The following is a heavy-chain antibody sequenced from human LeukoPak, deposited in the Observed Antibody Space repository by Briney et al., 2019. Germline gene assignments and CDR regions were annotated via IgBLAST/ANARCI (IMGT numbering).Heavy chain of an antibody. V-gene: IGHV3-48*03. CDR3: ARGGGSAYDM. Sequence: GGSLRLSCAASGFTFSSYEMNWVRQGPGKGLEWVSYISSTSSMIYYADSVKGRFTVSRDNAKNSLYLQMNSLRAEDTAVYYCARGGGSAYDMWGQGTMVTVSS. CDR2: ISSTSSMI. D-gene: IGHD1-26*01. J-gene: IGHJ3*02. CDR1: GFTFSSYE.